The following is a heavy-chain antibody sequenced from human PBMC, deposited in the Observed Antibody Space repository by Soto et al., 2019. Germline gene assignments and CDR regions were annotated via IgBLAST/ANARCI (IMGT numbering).Heavy chain of an antibody. J-gene: IGHJ4*02. V-gene: IGHV3-33*01. CDR1: GFTFSSYG. Sequence: QVQLVESGGGVVQPGRSLRLSCAASGFTFSSYGMHWVRQAPGKGLAWVAVIWYDGSNKYYADSVKGRFTISRDNSKNTLYLQMNSLRAEDMAVYYCARDRGRTVTASMGYWGQGTLVTVSS. CDR3: ARDRGRTVTASMGY. D-gene: IGHD4-4*01. CDR2: IWYDGSNK.